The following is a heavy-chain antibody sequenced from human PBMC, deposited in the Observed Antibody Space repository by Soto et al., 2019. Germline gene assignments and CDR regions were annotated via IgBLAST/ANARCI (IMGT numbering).Heavy chain of an antibody. V-gene: IGHV1-18*01. CDR2: ISIEKGDT. CDR1: GYSFDTFG. Sequence: QVQVVQSGAEVKKPGASVKVACKSSGYSFDTFGMSWVRQAPGQGLEWMGWISIEKGDTNSAQKFQDSVTMTTDTSTSTAYMELRSLTSDDTAVYYCARCYCSVGRCFTCWHFDLWGRGTLVTVSS. D-gene: IGHD2-15*01. J-gene: IGHJ2*01. CDR3: ARCYCSVGRCFTCWHFDL.